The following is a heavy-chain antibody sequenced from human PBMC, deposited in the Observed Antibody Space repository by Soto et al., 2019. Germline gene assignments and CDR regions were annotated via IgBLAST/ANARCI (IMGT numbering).Heavy chain of an antibody. Sequence: SETLSLTCTVSGGSISRGDYYWSWIRQPPGKGLEWIGYIYYSGSTYYNPSLKSRVTISVDTSKNQFSLKLSSVTAADTAVYYCARGGRGYYDSSGTNWFDPWGQGTLVTVSS. CDR3: ARGGRGYYDSSGTNWFDP. D-gene: IGHD3-22*01. J-gene: IGHJ5*02. CDR2: IYYSGST. V-gene: IGHV4-30-4*01. CDR1: GGSISRGDYY.